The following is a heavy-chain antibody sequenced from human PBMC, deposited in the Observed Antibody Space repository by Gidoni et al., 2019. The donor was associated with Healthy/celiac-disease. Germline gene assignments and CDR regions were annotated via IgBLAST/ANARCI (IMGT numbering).Heavy chain of an antibody. CDR2: ISAYNGNT. Sequence: QVQLVQSGAEVKKPGASVKVSCKASGYTFTSYGISWVRQAPGQGLEWMGWISAYNGNTNYAQKLQGRVTMTTDTSTSTAYMELRSLRSDDTAVYYCARNSKANIVVVPAAMMGGLLDYGMDVWGQGTTVTVSS. CDR1: GYTFTSYG. D-gene: IGHD2-2*01. J-gene: IGHJ6*02. CDR3: ARNSKANIVVVPAAMMGGLLDYGMDV. V-gene: IGHV1-18*01.